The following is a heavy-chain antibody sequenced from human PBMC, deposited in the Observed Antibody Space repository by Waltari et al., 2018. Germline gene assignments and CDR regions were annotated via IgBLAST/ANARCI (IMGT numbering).Heavy chain of an antibody. CDR2: IYYSGST. J-gene: IGHJ5*02. CDR1: GGSISSSSYY. Sequence: QLQLQESGPGLVKPSETLSLTCTVSGGSISSSSYYWGWIRQPPGKGLGWIGSIYYSGSTYYNPSLKSRVTISVDTSKNQFSLKLSSVTAADTAVYYCARERWAYDFWSGYSPRNWFDPWGQGTLVTVSS. D-gene: IGHD3-3*01. CDR3: ARERWAYDFWSGYSPRNWFDP. V-gene: IGHV4-39*07.